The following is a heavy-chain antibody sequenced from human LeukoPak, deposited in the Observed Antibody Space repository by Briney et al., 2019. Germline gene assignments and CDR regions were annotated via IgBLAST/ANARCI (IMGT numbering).Heavy chain of an antibody. Sequence: PGRPLRLSCAASGFTFDDYAMHWVRQAPGKGLEWVSGISWNSGSIGYADSVKGRFTISRDNAKNSLYLQMNSLRGEDTALYYCARGGLIQRHAFDIWGQGTMVTVSS. J-gene: IGHJ3*02. CDR2: ISWNSGSI. CDR3: ARGGLIQRHAFDI. V-gene: IGHV3-9*01. CDR1: GFTFDDYA. D-gene: IGHD1-1*01.